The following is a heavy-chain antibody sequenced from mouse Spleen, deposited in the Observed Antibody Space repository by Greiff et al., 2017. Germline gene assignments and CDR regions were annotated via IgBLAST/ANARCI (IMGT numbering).Heavy chain of an antibody. CDR3: ARWYDGYGRFAY. D-gene: IGHD2-3*01. CDR2: IDPSDSYT. V-gene: IGHV1-69*01. CDR1: GYTFTSYW. Sequence: VQLQQPGAELVMPGASVKLSCKASGYTFTSYWMHWVKQRPGQGLEWIGEIDPSDSYTNYNQKFKGKATLTVDKSSSTAYMQLSSLTSEDSAVYYCARWYDGYGRFAYWGQGTLVTVSA. J-gene: IGHJ3*01.